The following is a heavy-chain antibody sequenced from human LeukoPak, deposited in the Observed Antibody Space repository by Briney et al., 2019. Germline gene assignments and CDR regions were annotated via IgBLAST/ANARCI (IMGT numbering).Heavy chain of an antibody. CDR1: GFTFSHYG. Sequence: GRSLRLSCAASGFTFSHYGVHWVRQAPGKGLEWVAVISYDGSNKYFADSVKARFTISRDNSKNSLYLQMNSLRAEDTAVYYCASHAGEWLQNWGQGTLVTVSS. CDR2: ISYDGSNK. CDR3: ASHAGEWLQN. J-gene: IGHJ4*02. V-gene: IGHV3-30*03. D-gene: IGHD3-3*01.